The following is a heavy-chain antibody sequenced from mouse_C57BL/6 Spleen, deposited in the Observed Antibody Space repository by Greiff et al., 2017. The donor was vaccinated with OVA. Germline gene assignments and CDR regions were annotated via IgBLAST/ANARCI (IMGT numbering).Heavy chain of an antibody. D-gene: IGHD1-1*01. CDR2: IYPRSGNT. CDR3: ARDYGSSLRWYFDV. V-gene: IGHV1-81*01. Sequence: QVQLQQSGAELARPGASVKLSCKASGYTFTSYGISWVKQRTGQGLEWIGEIYPRSGNTYYNEKFKGKATLTADKSSSTAYMELRSLTSEDSAVYFCARDYGSSLRWYFDVWGTGTTVTVSS. CDR1: GYTFTSYG. J-gene: IGHJ1*03.